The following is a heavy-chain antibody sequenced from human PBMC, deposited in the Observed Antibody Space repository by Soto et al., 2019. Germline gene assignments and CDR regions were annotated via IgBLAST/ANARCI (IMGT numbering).Heavy chain of an antibody. Sequence: SETLSLTCSVSGDSISTVDYFWAWVRQPPGQALEYIGYIYKSATTYYNPSFESRVAISLDTSKSQFSLNVTSLTAADTAVYFCARGRYCLNGRCSPNWFDSWGQGTLVTVSS. D-gene: IGHD2-15*01. CDR1: GDSISTVDYF. CDR2: IYKSATT. J-gene: IGHJ5*01. V-gene: IGHV4-30-4*01. CDR3: ARGRYCLNGRCSPNWFDS.